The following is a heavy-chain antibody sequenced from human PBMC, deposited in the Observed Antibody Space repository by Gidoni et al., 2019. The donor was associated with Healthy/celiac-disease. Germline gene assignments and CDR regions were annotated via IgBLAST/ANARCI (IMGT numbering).Heavy chain of an antibody. J-gene: IGHJ2*01. CDR3: ARAGTTVTAYWYFDL. CDR2: INAGNGNT. Sequence: QVQLVQSGAEVKKPGASVKVSCKASGYTFTSYAMHWVRQAPGQRLEWMGWINAGNGNTKYSQKFQGRVTITRDTSASTAYMELSSLRSEDTAVYYCARAGTTVTAYWYFDLWGRGTLVTVSS. D-gene: IGHD4-17*01. V-gene: IGHV1-3*01. CDR1: GYTFTSYA.